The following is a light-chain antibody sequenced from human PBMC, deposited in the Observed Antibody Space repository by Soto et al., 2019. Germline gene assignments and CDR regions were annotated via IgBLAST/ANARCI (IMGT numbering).Light chain of an antibody. J-gene: IGLJ1*01. CDR1: SSDVGAYDY. CDR2: DIN. V-gene: IGLV2-8*01. Sequence: SALTQPPSASGTPGQSVTISCTGTSSDVGAYDYVSWYQQHPGKAPKLMIDDINKRPSVVPDRVSGSKSGNTASLTVSGLQAEEEADYYCSSFAGSNNFPYGFGTGTKVTVL. CDR3: SSFAGSNNFPYG.